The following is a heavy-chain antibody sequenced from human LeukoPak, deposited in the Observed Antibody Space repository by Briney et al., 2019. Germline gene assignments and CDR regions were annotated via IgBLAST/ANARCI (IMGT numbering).Heavy chain of an antibody. D-gene: IGHD6-19*01. Sequence: GGSLRLSCAASGFTFSSYGMHWVRQAPGRGLEWVAFIRYDGSNKYYADSVKGRFTISRDNSKNTLYLQMNSLRAEDTAVYYCAKDGFIGWYAMGFDYWGQGTLVTVTS. CDR1: GFTFSSYG. V-gene: IGHV3-30*02. CDR2: IRYDGSNK. CDR3: AKDGFIGWYAMGFDY. J-gene: IGHJ4*02.